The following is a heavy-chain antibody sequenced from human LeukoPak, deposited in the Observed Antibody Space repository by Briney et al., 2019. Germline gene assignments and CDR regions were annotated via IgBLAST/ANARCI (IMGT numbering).Heavy chain of an antibody. CDR2: TKEDGSEK. CDR3: VREGYYVFDF. CDR1: GFTFSTYW. J-gene: IGHJ4*02. V-gene: IGHV3-7*01. D-gene: IGHD3-16*01. Sequence: PGGSLRLSCAASGFTFSTYWMSWVRQAPGKGLEWVANTKEDGSEKYYVDSVKGRFTISRDNAKNSLYLQMNSLRVEDTAAYYCVREGYYVFDFWGQGALVTVSS.